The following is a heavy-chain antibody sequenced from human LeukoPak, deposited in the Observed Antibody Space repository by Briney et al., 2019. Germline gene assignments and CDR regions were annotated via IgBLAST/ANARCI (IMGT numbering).Heavy chain of an antibody. Sequence: SETQSLTCTVSGGSISSSSYSWGWIRQPPGKGLEWIGSIYYSGSTYYNPSLKSRVTISVDTSKNQFSLKLSSVTAADTAVYYCARHASGWGNWFDPWGQGTLVTVSS. CDR3: ARHASGWGNWFDP. V-gene: IGHV4-39*01. CDR1: GGSISSSSYS. D-gene: IGHD6-19*01. J-gene: IGHJ5*02. CDR2: IYYSGST.